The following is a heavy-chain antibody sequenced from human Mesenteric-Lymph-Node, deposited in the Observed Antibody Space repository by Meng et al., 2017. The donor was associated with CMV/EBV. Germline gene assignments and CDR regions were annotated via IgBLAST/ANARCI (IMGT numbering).Heavy chain of an antibody. D-gene: IGHD4-11*01. J-gene: IGHJ3*02. CDR3: ATPGGTTVTSFDI. CDR1: GFTFSSYS. V-gene: IGHV3-21*01. CDR2: IDSSSSYI. Sequence: ETLSLTCAASGFTFSSYSMNWVRQAPGRGLEWVSSIDSSSSYIYYADSVKGRFTISRDNAKNSLYLQMNSLRAEDTAVYYCATPGGTTVTSFDIWGQGTMVTVSS.